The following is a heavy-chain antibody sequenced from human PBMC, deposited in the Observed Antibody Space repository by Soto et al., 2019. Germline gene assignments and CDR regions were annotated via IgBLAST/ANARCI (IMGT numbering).Heavy chain of an antibody. V-gene: IGHV4-31*03. CDR3: ARAGYCSGGSCYLFDY. CDR1: GGSISSGGYY. J-gene: IGHJ4*02. CDR2: IYYSGST. D-gene: IGHD2-15*01. Sequence: SETLSLTCTVSGGSISSGGYYWSWIRQHPGKGLEWIGYIYYSGSTYYNPSLKSRVTISVDTSKNQFSLKLSSVTAADTAVYYCARAGYCSGGSCYLFDYCGQGTLVTVSS.